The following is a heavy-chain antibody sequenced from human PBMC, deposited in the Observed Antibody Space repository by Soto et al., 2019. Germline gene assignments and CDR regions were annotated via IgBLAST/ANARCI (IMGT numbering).Heavy chain of an antibody. CDR2: IYHSGST. Sequence: SETLSLTCAVSGGSISSSNWWSWVRQPPGKGLEWIGEIYHSGSTNYNPSLKSRVTISVDKSKNQFSLKLRSVTAADTAVYYCARGLAGSMATIPYWGQGTLVTVSS. CDR3: ARGLAGSMATIPY. V-gene: IGHV4-4*02. CDR1: GGSISSSNW. J-gene: IGHJ4*02. D-gene: IGHD5-12*01.